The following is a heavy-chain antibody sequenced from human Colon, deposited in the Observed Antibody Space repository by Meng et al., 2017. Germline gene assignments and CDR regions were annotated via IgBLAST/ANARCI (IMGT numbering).Heavy chain of an antibody. CDR2: VDYYWNI. J-gene: IGHJ4*02. V-gene: IGHV4-61*01. Sequence: VQEAGPGLVGPSETLSLTCSVSGGSVSSGRHYWSWIRQPPGKGLEFIAYVDYYWNINYNPSLNSRATVSIDTSKTQFSLKVTSVTAADTAVYYCAVGPWELDYWGQGILVTVSS. CDR1: GGSVSSGRHY. CDR3: AVGPWELDY. D-gene: IGHD1-26*01.